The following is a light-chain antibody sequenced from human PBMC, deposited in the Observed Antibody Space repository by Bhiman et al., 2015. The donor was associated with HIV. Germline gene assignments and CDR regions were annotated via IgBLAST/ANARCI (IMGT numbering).Light chain of an antibody. J-gene: IGLJ2*01. Sequence: QSALTQPASVSGSPGQSITISCTGTSSDVGGYDYVSWYQQYPGKAPKLMIYDVSERPSGVSNRFSGSKSADTASLTISGLQAADEADYYCSSYTTSSTRVFGGGTKLTVL. V-gene: IGLV2-14*03. CDR2: DVS. CDR3: SSYTTSSTRV. CDR1: SSDVGGYDY.